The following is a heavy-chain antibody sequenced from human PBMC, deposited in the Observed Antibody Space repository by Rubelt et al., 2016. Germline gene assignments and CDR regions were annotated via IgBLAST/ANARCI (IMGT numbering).Heavy chain of an antibody. J-gene: IGHJ3*02. D-gene: IGHD6-25*01. V-gene: IGHV2-5*02. CDR2: IYWDDDK. CDR1: GFSLSASGVA. CDR3: ASLAGATPGRDAFDI. Sequence: QITLKESGPSLMKPTQTLTLTCTFSGFSLSASGVAVGWIRQTPGKALEWLALIYWDDDKRYSPSLKSRLTISKENSKNQVVLTMTNMDPVDTATYYCASLAGATPGRDAFDIWGQGTMVTVSS.